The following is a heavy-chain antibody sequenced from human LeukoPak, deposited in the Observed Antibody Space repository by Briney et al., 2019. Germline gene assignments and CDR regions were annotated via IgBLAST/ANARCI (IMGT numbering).Heavy chain of an antibody. D-gene: IGHD1-1*01. J-gene: IGHJ5*02. CDR3: AKDWNPLS. CDR1: GFTFSSYG. V-gene: IGHV3-23*01. CDR2: ISASCGST. Sequence: GGCLRLSRAPSGFTFSSYGMSGVCQAPGKGVPCVSAISASCGSTYYADSVKGRFTISTDTSKNTLYLQMNSLRAEDTAVYFCAKDWNPLSWGQGTLVTVSS.